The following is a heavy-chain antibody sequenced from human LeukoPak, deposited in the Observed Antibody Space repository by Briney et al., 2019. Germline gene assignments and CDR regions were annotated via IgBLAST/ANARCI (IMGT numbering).Heavy chain of an antibody. V-gene: IGHV3-23*01. CDR1: GFTFSSYG. D-gene: IGHD3-9*01. CDR2: ISGSGGST. CDR3: ARELYDDILTGYYPNAPFDY. Sequence: GGSLRLSCAASGFTFSSYGMSWVRQAPGKGLEWVSAISGSGGSTYYADSVKGRFTISRDNSKNTLYLQMNSLRAEDTAVYYCARELYDDILTGYYPNAPFDYWGQGTLVTVSS. J-gene: IGHJ4*02.